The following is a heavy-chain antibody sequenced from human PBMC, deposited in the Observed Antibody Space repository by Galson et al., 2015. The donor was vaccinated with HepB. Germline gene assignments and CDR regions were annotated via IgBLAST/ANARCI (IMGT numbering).Heavy chain of an antibody. CDR1: GFSFSNYW. V-gene: IGHV3-7*03. CDR2: IKQDGSEQ. J-gene: IGHJ4*02. CDR3: AGDRLHGGAPTLDY. D-gene: IGHD2-21*01. Sequence: SLRLSCAVSGFSFSNYWMTWVRQAPGKGLEWVANIKQDGSEQYYVGSVKGRFTISRDNAKNSLYLQMNSLRAEDTAVYCCAGDRLHGGAPTLDYWGQGALVTVSS.